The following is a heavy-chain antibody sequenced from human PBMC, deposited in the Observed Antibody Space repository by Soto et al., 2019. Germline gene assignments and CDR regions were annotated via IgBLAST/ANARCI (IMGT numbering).Heavy chain of an antibody. Sequence: PTATPPLTSAVRRGSFTGYYWPSVSQPPGKGQAWIGEINHRGNTNYNPSLKSRVTISVDTSKNQFSLKLTSVTAADTAVYYCARQEVPQWFTKGYYGLDVWDQGTTVT. V-gene: IGHV4-34*01. J-gene: IGHJ6*02. D-gene: IGHD2-8*01. CDR2: INHRGNT. CDR3: ARQEVPQWFTKGYYGLDV. CDR1: RGSFTGYY.